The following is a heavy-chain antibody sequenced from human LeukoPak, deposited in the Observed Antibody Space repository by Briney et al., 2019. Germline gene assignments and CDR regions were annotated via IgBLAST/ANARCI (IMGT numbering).Heavy chain of an antibody. CDR1: GGSISSYY. V-gene: IGHV4-59*12. Sequence: SETLSLTCTVSGGSISSYYWSWIRQPPGKGLEWIGYIYYSGSTNYNPSLKSRVTISVDKSKNQFSLKLSSVTAADTAVYYCASDKGDGDYVYYYYGMDVWGQGTTVTASS. CDR2: IYYSGST. CDR3: ASDKGDGDYVYYYYGMDV. D-gene: IGHD4-17*01. J-gene: IGHJ6*02.